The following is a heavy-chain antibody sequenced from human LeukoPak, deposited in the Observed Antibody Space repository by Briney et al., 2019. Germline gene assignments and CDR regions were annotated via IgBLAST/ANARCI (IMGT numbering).Heavy chain of an antibody. CDR3: ARGDYYGSGSYPGAGLDV. CDR1: GYTFTSYG. Sequence: ASVKVSCKASGYTFTSYGISWVRQAPGQGLEWMGWISTYNGNTNYAQKLQGRVTMATDTSTSTAYMDLRSLRSDDTAVYYCARGDYYGSGSYPGAGLDVWGQGTTVTVSS. J-gene: IGHJ6*02. V-gene: IGHV1-18*01. CDR2: ISTYNGNT. D-gene: IGHD3-10*01.